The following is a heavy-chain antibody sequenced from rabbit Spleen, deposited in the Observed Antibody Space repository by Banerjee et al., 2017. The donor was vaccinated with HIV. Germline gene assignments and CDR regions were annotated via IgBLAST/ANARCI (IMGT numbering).Heavy chain of an antibody. J-gene: IGHJ4*01. Sequence: QLKESGGGLVQPGGSLKLSCKASGFTLSSYYMNWVRQAPGKGLEWIGYIDPVFGITYYASWVNGRFTISSHNAQNTLYLQLNSLTAADTATYFCAKHAYNSDWDTYRFNLWGPGTLVTVS. V-gene: IGHV1S7*01. D-gene: IGHD4-1*01. CDR2: IDPVFGIT. CDR3: AKHAYNSDWDTYRFNL. CDR1: GFTLSSYY.